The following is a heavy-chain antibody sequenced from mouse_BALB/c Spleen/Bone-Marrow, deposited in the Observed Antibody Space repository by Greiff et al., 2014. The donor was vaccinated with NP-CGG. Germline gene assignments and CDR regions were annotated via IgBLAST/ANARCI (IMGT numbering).Heavy chain of an antibody. D-gene: IGHD2-4*01. Sequence: QVQLQQSGAELARPGASVKMSCRASGYTFTTYTVHWVKQRPGQGLEWIGYINPSSDYTNYNQKFKDKATLTADESSSTAYMQLSSLTSEDSAVYYCARRGVYDYPWFVYWGQGTLVTVSA. J-gene: IGHJ3*01. V-gene: IGHV1-4*01. CDR3: ARRGVYDYPWFVY. CDR2: INPSSDYT. CDR1: GYTFTTYT.